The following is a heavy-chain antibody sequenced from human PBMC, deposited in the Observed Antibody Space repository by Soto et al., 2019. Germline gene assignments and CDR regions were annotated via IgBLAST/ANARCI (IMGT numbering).Heavy chain of an antibody. J-gene: IGHJ4*02. Sequence: GGSLRLSCAASGFTFSSYGMHWVRQAPGKGLEWVAVISYDGSNKYYADSVKGRFTISRDNSKNTLYLQMNSLRAEDTAVYYCAKMGPLWFGEFRITYFDYWGQGTLVTVSS. CDR1: GFTFSSYG. D-gene: IGHD3-10*01. CDR2: ISYDGSNK. V-gene: IGHV3-30*18. CDR3: AKMGPLWFGEFRITYFDY.